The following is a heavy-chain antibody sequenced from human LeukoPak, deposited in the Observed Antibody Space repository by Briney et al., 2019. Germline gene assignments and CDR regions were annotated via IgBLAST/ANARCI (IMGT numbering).Heavy chain of an antibody. CDR2: IYSGGST. Sequence: PGGSLRLSCAASGFTVSSNYISWVRQAPGQGLEWVSVIYSGGSTYYADSVKGRFTISRDNSKNTLYLQMNSLRAEDTAVYYCARDLTYYDSSGYFGYWGQGTLVTVSS. CDR1: GFTVSSNY. J-gene: IGHJ4*02. CDR3: ARDLTYYDSSGYFGY. D-gene: IGHD3-22*01. V-gene: IGHV3-53*01.